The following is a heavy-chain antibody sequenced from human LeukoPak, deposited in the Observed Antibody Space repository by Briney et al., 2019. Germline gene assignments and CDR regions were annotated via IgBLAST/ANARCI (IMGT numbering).Heavy chain of an antibody. CDR3: ARRSYVWGSYRLAHFDY. V-gene: IGHV5-51*01. Sequence: GESLKISCKGSGYSFTSYWIGWVRQMPGKGLEWMGIIYPGDPDTRYSPSFQGQVTISADKSISTAYLQWSSLKASDTAMYYCARRSYVWGSYRLAHFDYWGQGTLVTVSS. CDR2: IYPGDPDT. D-gene: IGHD3-16*02. CDR1: GYSFTSYW. J-gene: IGHJ4*02.